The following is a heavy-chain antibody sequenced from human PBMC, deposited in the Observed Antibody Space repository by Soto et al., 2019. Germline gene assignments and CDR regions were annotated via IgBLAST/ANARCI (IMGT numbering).Heavy chain of an antibody. CDR2: IIPIFGTP. CDR3: ARDRAPRGWSYLDL. V-gene: IGHV1-69*13. J-gene: IGHJ4*02. CDR1: GGSFSDYA. D-gene: IGHD2-15*01. Sequence: ASVKVSCKAFGGSFSDYAISWVRQAPGQGLEWMGGIIPIFGTPNYAQKFQDRVTFTAHESTNTAYMELSRLTSEDTAVYYCARDRAPRGWSYLDLWGQGTQVTVSS.